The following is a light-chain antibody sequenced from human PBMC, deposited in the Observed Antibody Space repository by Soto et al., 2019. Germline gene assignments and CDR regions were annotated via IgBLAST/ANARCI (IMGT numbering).Light chain of an antibody. J-gene: IGKJ4*01. CDR3: HQDYDFPRT. CDR2: GAY. CDR1: QSVRSIS. Sequence: EIVLTQSPATLSLSPGDRATLSCRASQSVRSISLSWYQQKPGQAPRLLMYGAYTRASVVPGRFSGSGSGTDFTLTINSLQPEDFAVYYYHQDYDFPRTFGGGTQVEIK. V-gene: IGKV3D-7*01.